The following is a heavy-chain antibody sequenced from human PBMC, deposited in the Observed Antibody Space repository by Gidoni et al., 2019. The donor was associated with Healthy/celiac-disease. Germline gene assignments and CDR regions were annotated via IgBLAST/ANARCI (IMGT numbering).Heavy chain of an antibody. V-gene: IGHV1-69*01. CDR3: ARAADSSGYPNPDFDY. CDR1: GGPFSSYA. Sequence: QVQLVQSGAEVKKHGSSVQVSCKASGGPFSSYAISWVRQAPGQGLEWMGGIIHIFGKANYAQKFQGRVTITADESTSTAYMELSSLRSEDTAVYYCARAADSSGYPNPDFDYWGQGTLVTVSS. D-gene: IGHD3-22*01. CDR2: IIHIFGKA. J-gene: IGHJ4*02.